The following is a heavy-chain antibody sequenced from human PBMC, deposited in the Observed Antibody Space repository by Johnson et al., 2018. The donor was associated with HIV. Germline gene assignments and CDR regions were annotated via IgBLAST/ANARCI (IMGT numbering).Heavy chain of an antibody. CDR1: GFTVSNYY. J-gene: IGHJ3*02. CDR3: ARDPYYDFLTGPRDAFDI. D-gene: IGHD3-9*01. Sequence: VQLVESGGGLVQPGGSLRLSCAASGFTVSNYYMTCVRKSPGKGLEWVSVIYSGGSTYYADSVKGRFTISRDTSKNTLYLQMNSLRAEDTAVYYCARDPYYDFLTGPRDAFDIWGQGTMVTVSS. CDR2: IYSGGST. V-gene: IGHV3-66*01.